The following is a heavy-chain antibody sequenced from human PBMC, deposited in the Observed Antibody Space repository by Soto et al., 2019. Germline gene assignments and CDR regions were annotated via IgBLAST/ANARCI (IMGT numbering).Heavy chain of an antibody. V-gene: IGHV4-30-4*01. CDR2: IYDSGIT. CDR3: ARDVAHGYTENV. D-gene: IGHD5-18*01. Sequence: QVKLQESGPGLVKPSQTLSLACTVSGGSVGSGEYYYSWIRQPPGQGLEWIGYIYDSGITNYTPSLNGRVTMSLDRSNNQVSLKLSSVTAADTAVYFCARDVAHGYTENVWGQGKMVTLSS. J-gene: IGHJ3*01. CDR1: GGSVGSGEYY.